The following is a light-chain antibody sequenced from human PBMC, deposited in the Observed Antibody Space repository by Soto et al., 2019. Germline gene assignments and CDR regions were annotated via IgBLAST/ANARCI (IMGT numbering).Light chain of an antibody. CDR2: LGS. Sequence: DIVMTQSPLSLPVTPGEPASISCRSSQSLLHSNGYNYLDWYLQKPGQSPQLLIYLGSNWASGVPDRFSGSGSGTGFTLKISRVEAEDVGVYYCMQALQTPRTFGQGTKVEIK. V-gene: IGKV2-28*01. CDR3: MQALQTPRT. CDR1: QSLLHSNGYNY. J-gene: IGKJ1*01.